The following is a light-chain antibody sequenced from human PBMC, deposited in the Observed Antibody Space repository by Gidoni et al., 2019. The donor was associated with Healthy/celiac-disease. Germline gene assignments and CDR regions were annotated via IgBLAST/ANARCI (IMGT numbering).Light chain of an antibody. Sequence: DFQMTQSPSSLSASVGDRVTITCRASQGISSYLNWYQQKPGKAPKLLIYAASSLQSGVPSRFSGSGSGTDFTLTISSLQPEDFATYYCQQCYSTPFTFGPGTKVDIK. CDR2: AAS. CDR3: QQCYSTPFT. V-gene: IGKV1-39*01. J-gene: IGKJ3*01. CDR1: QGISSY.